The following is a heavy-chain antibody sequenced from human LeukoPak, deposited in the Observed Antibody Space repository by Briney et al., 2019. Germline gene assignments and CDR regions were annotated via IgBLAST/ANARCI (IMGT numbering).Heavy chain of an antibody. CDR2: ISGSGGST. V-gene: IGHV3-23*01. Sequence: PGGSLRHSCAASGFNFSSYAMSWVRQAPGKGLEWVSAISGSGGSTYYADSVKGRFTISRDNSKNTLYLQMNSLRAEDTAVYYCAKLGSSWYDSYFDYWGQGTLVTVSS. CDR1: GFNFSSYA. D-gene: IGHD6-13*01. CDR3: AKLGSSWYDSYFDY. J-gene: IGHJ4*02.